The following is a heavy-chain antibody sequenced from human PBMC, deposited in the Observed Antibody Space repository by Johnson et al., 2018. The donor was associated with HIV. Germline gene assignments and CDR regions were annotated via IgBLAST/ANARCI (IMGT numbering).Heavy chain of an antibody. Sequence: VQLVESGGGLIQPGGSLRLSCAASGFTVRSNYMSWVRQAPGKGLEYVSAISSNGGSTYYADSVKGRFTISRDNSKNTLYLQMNRLRAEDTAVYYCAREGGTFYDSSGSLAFDIRGQGTMVAVSS. CDR3: AREGGTFYDSSGSLAFDI. J-gene: IGHJ3*02. V-gene: IGHV3-64*04. CDR2: ISSNGGST. D-gene: IGHD3-22*01. CDR1: GFTVRSNY.